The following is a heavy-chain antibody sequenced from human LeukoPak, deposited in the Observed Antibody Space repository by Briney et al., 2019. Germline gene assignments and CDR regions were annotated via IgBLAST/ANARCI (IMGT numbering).Heavy chain of an antibody. CDR3: ARAAVAAPGDV. CDR1: GFTFSSYW. CDR2: IKPDGSEK. Sequence: GGSLRLSCAASGFTFSSYWMAWVRQAAGKGLGWVGNIKPDGSEKYYVDSLRGRFTISRDNAENSLYLQMKSLRDEDTAVYYCARAAVAAPGDVWGQGTTVTVSS. V-gene: IGHV3-7*04. J-gene: IGHJ6*02. D-gene: IGHD6-19*01.